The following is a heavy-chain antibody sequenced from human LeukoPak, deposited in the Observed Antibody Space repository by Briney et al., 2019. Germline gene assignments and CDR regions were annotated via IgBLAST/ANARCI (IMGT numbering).Heavy chain of an antibody. D-gene: IGHD1/OR15-1a*01. CDR3: ARGPFTDSTGTGLI. Sequence: GGSLRPSCATSGFTFSAYWMHWVRQVPSQGLVWVSRINTDGSSTTYADSVRGRFTIFRDNAKNTLYLQMNSLRVEDTALYCCARGPFTDSTGTGLIWGQGTMVTVSS. J-gene: IGHJ3*02. CDR1: GFTFSAYW. V-gene: IGHV3-74*03. CDR2: INTDGSST.